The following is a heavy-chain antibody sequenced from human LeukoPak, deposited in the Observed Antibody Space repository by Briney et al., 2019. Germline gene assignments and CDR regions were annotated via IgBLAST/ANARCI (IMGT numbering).Heavy chain of an antibody. CDR1: GFTFSSYA. J-gene: IGHJ6*03. V-gene: IGHV3-23*01. D-gene: IGHD3-9*01. CDR3: AKSPTYYDILTGYSDYYYMDV. CDR2: ISGSGGST. Sequence: GGSLRLSCAASGFTFSSYAMSWARQAPGKGLEWVSAISGSGGSTYYADSVKGRFTISRDNSKDTLYLQMNSLRAEDTAVYYCAKSPTYYDILTGYSDYYYMDVWGKGTTVTVSS.